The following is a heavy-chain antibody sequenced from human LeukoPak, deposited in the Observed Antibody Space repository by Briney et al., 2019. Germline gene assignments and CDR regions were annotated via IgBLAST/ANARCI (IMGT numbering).Heavy chain of an antibody. D-gene: IGHD5-24*01. J-gene: IGHJ4*02. CDR3: AKDQPADGYNSI. Sequence: GGSLRLSCAASGFTFSNYAMSWVRQAPGKGLEWVSTIDGSGDSTYYAASVKGRFTISRDNSKNTLNLQMISLRAEDTAVYYCAKDQPADGYNSIWGQGTLVTVSS. CDR2: IDGSGDST. V-gene: IGHV3-23*01. CDR1: GFTFSNYA.